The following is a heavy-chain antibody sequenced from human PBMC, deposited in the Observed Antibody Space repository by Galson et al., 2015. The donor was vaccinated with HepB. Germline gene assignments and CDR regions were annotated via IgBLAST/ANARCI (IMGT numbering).Heavy chain of an antibody. CDR3: ASTRHDYGDYGAWNYIDY. J-gene: IGHJ4*02. Sequence: TLSLTCTVSGGSISSYYWSWIRQPAGKGLEWIGRIYTSGSTNYNPSLKSRVTMSVDTSKNQFSLKLSSVTAADTAVYYCASTRHDYGDYGAWNYIDYWGQGTLVTVSS. CDR1: GGSISSYY. V-gene: IGHV4-4*07. CDR2: IYTSGST. D-gene: IGHD4-17*01.